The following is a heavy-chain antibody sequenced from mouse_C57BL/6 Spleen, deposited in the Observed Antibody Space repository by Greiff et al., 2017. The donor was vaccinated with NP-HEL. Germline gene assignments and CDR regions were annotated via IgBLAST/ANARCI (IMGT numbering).Heavy chain of an antibody. CDR1: GFTFTDYY. V-gene: IGHV7-3*01. Sequence: EVKLVESGGGLVQPGGSLSLSCAASGFTFTDYYMSWVRQPPGKALEWLGFIRNKANGYTTEYSASVKGRFTISRDNSQSILYLQMNALRAEDSATYYCARWEWLLRDAMDYWGQGTSVTVSS. CDR2: IRNKANGYTT. J-gene: IGHJ4*01. CDR3: ARWEWLLRDAMDY. D-gene: IGHD2-3*01.